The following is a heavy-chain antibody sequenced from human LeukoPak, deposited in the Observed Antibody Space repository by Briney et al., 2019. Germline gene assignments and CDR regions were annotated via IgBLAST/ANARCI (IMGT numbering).Heavy chain of an antibody. D-gene: IGHD5-18*01. CDR3: ARHRGYSYGLSGWFDP. V-gene: IGHV5-51*01. Sequence: GESLKISCQGSGYSFSSYWIAWVRPMPGKGLEWMGIIYPGDSDTRYSPSFQGQVTISADKSISTAYLQWSSLKASDTAMYYCARHRGYSYGLSGWFDPWGQGTLVTVSS. CDR2: IYPGDSDT. J-gene: IGHJ5*02. CDR1: GYSFSSYW.